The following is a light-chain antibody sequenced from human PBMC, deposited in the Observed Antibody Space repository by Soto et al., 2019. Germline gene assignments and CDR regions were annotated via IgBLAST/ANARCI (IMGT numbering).Light chain of an antibody. Sequence: QSVLTRPASVSGSPGQSITTSCAGTSSDVGSYNLVSWYQQHPGKAPKLMIYEVSKRPSGVSNRFSGSKSGNTASLTISGLQAEDEADYYCCSYAGSSTFVVFGTGTKVTVL. CDR1: SSDVGSYNL. CDR2: EVS. J-gene: IGLJ1*01. CDR3: CSYAGSSTFVV. V-gene: IGLV2-23*02.